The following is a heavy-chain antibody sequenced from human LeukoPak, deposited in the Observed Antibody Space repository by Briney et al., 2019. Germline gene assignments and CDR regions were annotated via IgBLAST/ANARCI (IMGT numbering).Heavy chain of an antibody. CDR1: GFTFSSYG. V-gene: IGHV3-30*18. D-gene: IGHD4-11*01. CDR2: IPYDESNK. CDR3: AKSTTVTTQQRGYFDY. Sequence: GRSLRLSCAASGFTFSSYGMHWVRQAPGKGLEWVAVIPYDESNKYFADSVKGRFTISRDNPKNTLYLQMNSLRTEDTAVYYCAKSTTVTTQQRGYFDYWGQGTLVTVSS. J-gene: IGHJ4*02.